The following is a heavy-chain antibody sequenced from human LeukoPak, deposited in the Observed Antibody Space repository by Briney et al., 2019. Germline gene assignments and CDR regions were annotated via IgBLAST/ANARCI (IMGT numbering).Heavy chain of an antibody. V-gene: IGHV3-30-3*01. Sequence: GGSLRLSCAASGFTFSSYAMHWVRQAPGKGLEWVAVISYDGSNKYYADSVKGRFTISRDNSKNTLYLQMNSLRAEDTAVYYCAKDNRGYFGGNNWFDPWGQGTLVTVSS. D-gene: IGHD3-16*01. CDR1: GFTFSSYA. J-gene: IGHJ5*02. CDR3: AKDNRGYFGGNNWFDP. CDR2: ISYDGSNK.